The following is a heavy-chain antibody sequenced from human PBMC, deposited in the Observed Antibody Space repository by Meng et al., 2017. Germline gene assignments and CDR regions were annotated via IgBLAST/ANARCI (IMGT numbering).Heavy chain of an antibody. CDR1: GVSFSDSD. CDR3: TIYMRGHI. Sequence: GGSLRLSCAVSGVSFSDSDIHWVRQASGKGLEWVGRIGGKPKRYAAAYAASVRGTFTSSRDDSKNTAYLQMNSLETEDTAVDFCTIYMRGHIWGQGTMVTVSS. CDR2: IGGKPKRYAA. D-gene: IGHD2/OR15-2a*01. V-gene: IGHV3-73*01. J-gene: IGHJ3*02.